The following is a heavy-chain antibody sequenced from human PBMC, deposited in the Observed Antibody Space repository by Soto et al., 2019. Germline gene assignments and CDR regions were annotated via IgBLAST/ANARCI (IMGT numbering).Heavy chain of an antibody. J-gene: IGHJ4*02. CDR1: GFTFSIYD. CDR2: ITGNGGGT. V-gene: IGHV3-23*01. Sequence: EVQLLESGGGLVQPGGSLRLSCAASGFTFSIYDMTWVRQAPGKGLEWVSGITGNGGGTYYADSVKGRFTLSRDNSKNTLYLQMSSLRAEDTAVYYCAKEGHYRRTDFDFWGQGTLVTVSS. D-gene: IGHD1-26*01. CDR3: AKEGHYRRTDFDF.